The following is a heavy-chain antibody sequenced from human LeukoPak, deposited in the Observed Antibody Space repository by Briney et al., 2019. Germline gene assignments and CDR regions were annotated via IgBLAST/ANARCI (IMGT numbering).Heavy chain of an antibody. CDR1: GYTFTSYG. V-gene: IGHV1-18*01. CDR2: ISAYNGNT. D-gene: IGHD6-13*01. J-gene: IGHJ3*02. Sequence: ASVKVSCKASGYTFTSYGISWVRQAPGQGLEWMGWISAYNGNTNYAQKLQGRVTMTTDTSTSTAYMELRSLRSDDTAVYYCARASPAAGIGIYAAFDIWGQGAMVTVSS. CDR3: ARASPAAGIGIYAAFDI.